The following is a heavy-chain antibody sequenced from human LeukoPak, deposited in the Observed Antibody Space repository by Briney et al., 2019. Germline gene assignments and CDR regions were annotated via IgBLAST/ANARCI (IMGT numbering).Heavy chain of an antibody. CDR2: IKSKTDGSTT. J-gene: IGHJ4*02. D-gene: IGHD3-10*01. Sequence: AGSLSLSCPASGFTFSNAWMSCVRQAPAKWLDWFGRIKSKTDGSTTHYSTPVKGRLIISSDDSKNKLYRQMNRLKPEDTAVYYCTPVVRRDYWGPGTLVTVSS. CDR1: GFTFSNAW. V-gene: IGHV3-15*01. CDR3: TPVVRRDY.